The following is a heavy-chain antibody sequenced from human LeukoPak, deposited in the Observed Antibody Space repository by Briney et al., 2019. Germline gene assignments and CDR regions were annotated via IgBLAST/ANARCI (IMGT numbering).Heavy chain of an antibody. J-gene: IGHJ4*02. D-gene: IGHD6-13*01. CDR3: ARGDTSSWYPYFDY. CDR2: ISYDGSNK. V-gene: IGHV3-30*03. Sequence: GGSLRLSCAASGFSFSSHGMHWVRQAPGKGLEWVAFISYDGSNKYYPDSMKGRFTISRDNSKNTLYLQMNSLRAEDTAVYYCARGDTSSWYPYFDYWGQGTLVSVSS. CDR1: GFSFSSHG.